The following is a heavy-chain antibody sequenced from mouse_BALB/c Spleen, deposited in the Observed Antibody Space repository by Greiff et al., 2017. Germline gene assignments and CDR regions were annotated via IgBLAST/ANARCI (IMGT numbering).Heavy chain of an antibody. Sequence: EVQRVESGGGLVKPGGSLKLSCAASGFTFSSYAMSWVRQTPEKRLEWVASISSGGSTYYPDSVKGRFTISRDNARNILYLQMSSLRSEDTAMYYCARGPYYYGSSYGYFDYWGQGTTLTVSS. CDR1: GFTFSSYA. CDR2: ISSGGST. CDR3: ARGPYYYGSSYGYFDY. D-gene: IGHD1-1*01. J-gene: IGHJ2*01. V-gene: IGHV5-6-5*01.